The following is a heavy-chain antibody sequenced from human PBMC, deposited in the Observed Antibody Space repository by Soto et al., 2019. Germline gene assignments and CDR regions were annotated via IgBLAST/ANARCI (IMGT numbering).Heavy chain of an antibody. CDR3: AKENGYSSSWFEFDY. CDR1: GFTFSSYA. Sequence: PGGSLRLSCAASGFTFSSYAMSWVRQAPGKGLEWVSAISGSGGSTYYADSVKGRFTISRDNSKNTLYLQMNSLKAEDTAVYYCAKENGYSSSWFEFDYWGQGTLVTGSS. J-gene: IGHJ4*02. CDR2: ISGSGGST. D-gene: IGHD6-13*01. V-gene: IGHV3-23*01.